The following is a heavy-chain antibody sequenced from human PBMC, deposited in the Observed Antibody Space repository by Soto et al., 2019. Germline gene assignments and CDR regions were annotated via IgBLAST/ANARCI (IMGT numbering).Heavy chain of an antibody. CDR1: GFTFSSYG. CDR3: AKETYYYDSSGYSN. V-gene: IGHV3-30*18. Sequence: QVQLVESGGGVVQPGRSLRLSCAASGFTFSSYGMHWVRQAPGKGLAWVAVISYDGSNKYYADSVKGRFTISRDNSKNTLYLLMNSLSAEGTAVYYGAKETYYYDSSGYSNWGQGTLVTVSS. J-gene: IGHJ4*02. CDR2: ISYDGSNK. D-gene: IGHD3-22*01.